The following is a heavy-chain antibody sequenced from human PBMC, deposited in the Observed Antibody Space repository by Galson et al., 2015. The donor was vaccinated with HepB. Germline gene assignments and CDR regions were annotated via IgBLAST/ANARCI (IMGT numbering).Heavy chain of an antibody. Sequence: SVKVSCKASGGTFSSYAISWVRQAPGQGLEWMGGIIPIFGTANYAQKFQGRVTITADKSTSTAYMELSSLRSEDTAVYYCARDIIVSLRYFDWLLWGLGYYYYGMDVWGQGTTVTVSS. CDR3: ARDIIVSLRYFDWLLWGLGYYYYGMDV. V-gene: IGHV1-69*06. D-gene: IGHD3-9*01. CDR2: IIPIFGTA. J-gene: IGHJ6*02. CDR1: GGTFSSYA.